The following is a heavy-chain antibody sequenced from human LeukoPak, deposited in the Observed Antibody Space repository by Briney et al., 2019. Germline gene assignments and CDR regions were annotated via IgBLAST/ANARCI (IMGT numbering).Heavy chain of an antibody. D-gene: IGHD5-24*01. CDR2: INHSGST. Sequence: SETLSLTCAVYGGSFSGYYWSWIRQPPGKGLEWIGEINHSGSTNYNPSLKSRVTISVDTSKNQFSLKLSSVTAADTAVYYCARGVRDGYNYLCTLDVWGKGTTVTVSS. V-gene: IGHV4-34*01. CDR1: GGSFSGYY. CDR3: ARGVRDGYNYLCTLDV. J-gene: IGHJ6*04.